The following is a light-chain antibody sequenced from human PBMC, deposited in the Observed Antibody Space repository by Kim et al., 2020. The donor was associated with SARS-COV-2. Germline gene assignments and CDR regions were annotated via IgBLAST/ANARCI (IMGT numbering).Light chain of an antibody. CDR2: DAS. J-gene: IGKJ2*01. Sequence: DIQMTQSPSTLSASVGDRVTITCRASHNINRYLAWYQQKPGKAPKLLIYDASSLESGVPSRFSGSGSGTEFTLTISSLQPDDFATYYCHQYNRLYTFGQGTKLEI. V-gene: IGKV1-5*01. CDR3: HQYNRLYT. CDR1: HNINRY.